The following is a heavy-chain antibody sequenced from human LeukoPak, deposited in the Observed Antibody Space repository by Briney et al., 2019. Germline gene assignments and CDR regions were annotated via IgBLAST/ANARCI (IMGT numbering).Heavy chain of an antibody. CDR2: SSSSGSTI. Sequence: GGSLRLSCVASGFNFRDYYMGWIRQAPGKGLEWVSYSSSSGSTIYYAASVKGRFTISRDNAKNSLYLQMNSLRTEDTAVYSCARYYYDSSGYYYFDYWGQGALVTVS. CDR3: ARYYYDSSGYYYFDY. V-gene: IGHV3-11*01. D-gene: IGHD3-22*01. J-gene: IGHJ4*02. CDR1: GFNFRDYY.